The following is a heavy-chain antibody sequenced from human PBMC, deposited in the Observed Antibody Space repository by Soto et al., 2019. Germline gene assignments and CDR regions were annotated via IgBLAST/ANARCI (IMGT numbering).Heavy chain of an antibody. CDR1: GFAFNSYT. D-gene: IGHD2-15*01. Sequence: KPGGSLRLSCVASGFAFNSYTMNWVRQAPGKGLDWVSSLSSSSGNFYYADSVKGRFTISRDNAKNSLYLQMNSLRVEDTGVYYCATMNLVVADNAFDFWGQGTLVTVSS. V-gene: IGHV3-21*01. CDR3: ATMNLVVADNAFDF. J-gene: IGHJ4*02. CDR2: LSSSSGNF.